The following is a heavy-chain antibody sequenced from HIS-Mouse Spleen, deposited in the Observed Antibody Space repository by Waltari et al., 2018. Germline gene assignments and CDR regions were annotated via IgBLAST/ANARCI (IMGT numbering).Heavy chain of an antibody. J-gene: IGHJ5*02. V-gene: IGHV3-30-3*01. Sequence: AVISYDGSNKYYADSVKGRFTISRDNSKNTLYLQMNSLRAEDTAVYYCARDGDSSGWYWFDPWGQVTLVTVSS. CDR3: ARDGDSSGWYWFDP. D-gene: IGHD6-19*01. CDR2: ISYDGSNK.